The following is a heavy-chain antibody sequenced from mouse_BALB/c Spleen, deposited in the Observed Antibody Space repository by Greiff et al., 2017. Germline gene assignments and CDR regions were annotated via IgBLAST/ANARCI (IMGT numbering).Heavy chain of an antibody. J-gene: IGHJ3*01. CDR1: GFTFSDYY. Sequence: EVMLVESGGGLVKPGGSLKLSCAASGFTFSDYYMYWVRQTPEKRLEWVATISDGGSYTYYPDSVKGRFTISRDNAKNNLYLQMSSLKSEDTAMYYCARDRGYGNYGFAYWGQGTLVTVSA. CDR2: ISDGGSYT. D-gene: IGHD2-1*01. CDR3: ARDRGYGNYGFAY. V-gene: IGHV5-4*02.